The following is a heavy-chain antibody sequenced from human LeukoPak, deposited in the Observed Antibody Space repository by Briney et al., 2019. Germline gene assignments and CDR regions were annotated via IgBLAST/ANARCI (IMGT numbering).Heavy chain of an antibody. CDR3: ARAGYYDSSGYYPNWFDP. D-gene: IGHD3-22*01. CDR1: GGSISSGGYY. CDR2: IYYSGST. Sequence: SETLSLTCTVSGGSISSGGYYWSWIRQHPGKGLEWIGYIYYSGSTYYNPSLTSRVTISVDTSKNHFSLKLSSVTAADTAVYYCARAGYYDSSGYYPNWFDPWGQGTLVTVSS. J-gene: IGHJ5*02. V-gene: IGHV4-31*03.